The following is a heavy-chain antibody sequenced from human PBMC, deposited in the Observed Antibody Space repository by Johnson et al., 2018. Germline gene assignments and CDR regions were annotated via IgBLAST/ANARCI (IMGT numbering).Heavy chain of an antibody. D-gene: IGHD3-22*01. CDR3: ARGDKYDSNGYYYDAFDI. J-gene: IGHJ3*02. Sequence: QVELGQAGGGLVEHGGSLRLSCVASGFTFGDSYIKWIRQAPGRGLAWFSYIVNIGSLTYHEASLKGRVHNSRDNAKNSVYLQMNSRRAEDTAVYNSARGDKYDSNGYYYDAFDIWGQGTMVTVAS. CDR1: GFTFGDSY. V-gene: IGHV3-11*01. CDR2: IVNIGSLT.